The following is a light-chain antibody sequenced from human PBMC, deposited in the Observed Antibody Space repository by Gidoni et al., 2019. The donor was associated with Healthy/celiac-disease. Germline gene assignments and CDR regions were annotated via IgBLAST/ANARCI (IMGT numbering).Light chain of an antibody. CDR2: AAS. Sequence: DIQKTPSPSSLSASVGDRVTIPCRASQSISSYLNWYQQKPGKAPKLLIYAASSLQSGVPARFSGSGSGTDFTLTISSLQPEDFATYYCQQSYSTPYTFGQGTKLEIK. J-gene: IGKJ2*01. CDR1: QSISSY. CDR3: QQSYSTPYT. V-gene: IGKV1-39*01.